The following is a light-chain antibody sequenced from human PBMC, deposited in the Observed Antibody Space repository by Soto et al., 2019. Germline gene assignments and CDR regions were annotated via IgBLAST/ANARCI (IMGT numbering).Light chain of an antibody. V-gene: IGKV3-20*01. CDR2: GAS. Sequence: EIVLTQSPGTLSLSPGARATLSCRASQSVSSSDLAWYQQKPGQAPRLLIYGASSMATGIPDRCIGSGSGTDFTLTISRLEPEDFAVYYCQQYGSATWTVGQGTNVEIK. J-gene: IGKJ1*01. CDR3: QQYGSATWT. CDR1: QSVSSSD.